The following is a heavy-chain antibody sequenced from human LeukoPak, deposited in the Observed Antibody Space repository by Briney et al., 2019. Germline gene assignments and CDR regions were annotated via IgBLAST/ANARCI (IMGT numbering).Heavy chain of an antibody. V-gene: IGHV3-48*03. J-gene: IGHJ6*03. CDR1: GFTFSSYE. CDR2: ISSSGSTI. CDR3: ARGQRAHVEWSSYMDV. Sequence: GGSLRLSCAASGFTFSSYEMNWVRQAPGKGLEWVSYISSSGSTIYYADSVKGRFTISRDNAKNSLYLQMNSLRAEDTAVYYCARGQRAHVEWSSYMDVWGKGTTVTVSS. D-gene: IGHD3-3*01.